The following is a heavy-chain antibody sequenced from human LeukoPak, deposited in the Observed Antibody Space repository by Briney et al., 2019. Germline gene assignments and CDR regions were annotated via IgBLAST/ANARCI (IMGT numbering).Heavy chain of an antibody. CDR1: GFTFNTYW. D-gene: IGHD1-1*01. Sequence: GGSLRLSCAASGFTFNTYWMSWVRQAPGERLEWVASMNQDGTEKYYVDSVKGRFTISRDNAKNSLYLQMDSLRAEDTAVYYCARVQGNVCFGRWGQLSLVTVS. CDR3: ARVQGNVCFGR. V-gene: IGHV3-7*01. CDR2: MNQDGTEK. J-gene: IGHJ5*02.